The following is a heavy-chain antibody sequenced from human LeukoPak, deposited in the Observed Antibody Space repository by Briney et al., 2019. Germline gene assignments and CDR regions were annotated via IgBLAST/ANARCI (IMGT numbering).Heavy chain of an antibody. CDR1: GFTFSSYS. CDR3: AKSRLRGEYYSFDY. J-gene: IGHJ4*02. V-gene: IGHV3-21*01. D-gene: IGHD2/OR15-2a*01. Sequence: AGGSLRLSCAASGFTFSSYSMNWVRQAPGKGLEWVSSISSSSSYIYYADSVKGRFTISRDNAKNSLYLQMNSLRAEDTAVYYCAKSRLRGEYYSFDYWGQGTLVTVSS. CDR2: ISSSSSYI.